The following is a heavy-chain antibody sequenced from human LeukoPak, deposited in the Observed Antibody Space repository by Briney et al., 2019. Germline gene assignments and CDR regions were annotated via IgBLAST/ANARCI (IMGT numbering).Heavy chain of an antibody. Sequence: SQTLSLTCTVSGGSISSGSYYWSWIRQPAGKGLEWIGRIYTSGSTNHNPSLKSRVTISVDTSKNQFSLKLSSVTAADTAVYYCARAPEWIQLWFDYWGQGTLVTVSS. CDR2: IYTSGST. CDR1: GGSISSGSYY. CDR3: ARAPEWIQLWFDY. D-gene: IGHD5-18*01. J-gene: IGHJ4*02. V-gene: IGHV4-61*02.